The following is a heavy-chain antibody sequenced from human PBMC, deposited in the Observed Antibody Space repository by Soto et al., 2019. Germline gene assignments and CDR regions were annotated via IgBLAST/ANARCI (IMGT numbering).Heavy chain of an antibody. Sequence: QVQLVQSGAEVKKPGASVKVSCKASGYTFTSYAMHWVRQAPGQSLEWMGWINAGNGNTKYSQKFQGRVIITRDTSASTAYMELSSLRSEDTAVYYCAKGHSYGYLDYWGRGTLVTVSS. V-gene: IGHV1-3*01. CDR2: INAGNGNT. D-gene: IGHD5-18*01. CDR3: AKGHSYGYLDY. J-gene: IGHJ4*02. CDR1: GYTFTSYA.